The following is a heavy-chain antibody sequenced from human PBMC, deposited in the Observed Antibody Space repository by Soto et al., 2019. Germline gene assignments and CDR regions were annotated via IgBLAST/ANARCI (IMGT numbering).Heavy chain of an antibody. CDR2: INHSGSA. J-gene: IGHJ6*03. Sequence: SETLSLTCAVYGGSFSGYYWSWIRQPPGKGLEYIGEINHSGSANYNPSLRSRVTISVDTSKNQFSLKLNSVTAADTAVYFCARVFHGDPYYYYMDVWGKGTTVTVSS. V-gene: IGHV4-34*01. D-gene: IGHD4-17*01. CDR3: ARVFHGDPYYYYMDV. CDR1: GGSFSGYY.